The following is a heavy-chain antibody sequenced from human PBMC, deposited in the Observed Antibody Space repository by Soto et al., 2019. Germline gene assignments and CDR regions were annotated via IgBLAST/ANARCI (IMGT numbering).Heavy chain of an antibody. V-gene: IGHV3-33*01. Sequence: GGSLRLSCAASGFTFSSYGMHWVRQAPGKGLEWVAVIWYDGSNKYYADSVKGRFTISRDNSKNTLYLQMNSLRAEDTAVYYCARDPHDYGGAFDIWGQGTMVTVSS. CDR1: GFTFSSYG. CDR2: IWYDGSNK. CDR3: ARDPHDYGGAFDI. J-gene: IGHJ3*02. D-gene: IGHD4-17*01.